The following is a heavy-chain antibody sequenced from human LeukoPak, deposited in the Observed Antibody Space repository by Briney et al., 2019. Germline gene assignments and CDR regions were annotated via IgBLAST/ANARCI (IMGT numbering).Heavy chain of an antibody. Sequence: GGSLRLSCEASGFTFSSYGMHWVRQAPGKGLEWVAVISYDGRTKYYADSVKGRFTVSRDNSKNTLYLQMNSLRAEDTAVYYCAKELLSSPTAEDAFDIWGQGTMVTVSS. CDR3: AKELLSSPTAEDAFDI. CDR2: ISYDGRTK. CDR1: GFTFSSYG. J-gene: IGHJ3*02. V-gene: IGHV3-30*18. D-gene: IGHD1-14*01.